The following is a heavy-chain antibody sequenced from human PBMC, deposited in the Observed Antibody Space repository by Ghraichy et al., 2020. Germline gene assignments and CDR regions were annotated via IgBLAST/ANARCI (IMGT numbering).Heavy chain of an antibody. J-gene: IGHJ6*03. CDR1: GGSFSGYY. Sequence: SETLSLTCAVYGGSFSGYYWSWIRQPPGKGLEWIGEINHSGSTNYNPSLKSRVTISVDTSKNQFSLKLSSVTAADTAVYYCARGRGYDFWSGRRTYYYYMDVWGKGTTVTVSS. CDR3: ARGRGYDFWSGRRTYYYYMDV. V-gene: IGHV4-34*01. CDR2: INHSGST. D-gene: IGHD3-3*01.